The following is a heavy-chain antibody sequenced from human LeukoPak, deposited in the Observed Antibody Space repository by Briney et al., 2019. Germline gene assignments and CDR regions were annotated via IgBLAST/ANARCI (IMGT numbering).Heavy chain of an antibody. Sequence: GASVKVSCKASGYTFTGYYMHWVRQAPGQGLEWMGWINPNSGGTNYAQKFQGGVTMTRDTSISTAYMELSRLRSDDTAVYYCARGSVLMVYVGQNWFDPWGQGTLVTVSS. CDR3: ARGSVLMVYVGQNWFDP. CDR1: GYTFTGYY. D-gene: IGHD2-8*01. V-gene: IGHV1-2*02. CDR2: INPNSGGT. J-gene: IGHJ5*02.